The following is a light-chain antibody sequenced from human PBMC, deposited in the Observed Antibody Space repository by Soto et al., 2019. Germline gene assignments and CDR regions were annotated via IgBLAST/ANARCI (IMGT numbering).Light chain of an antibody. CDR1: QSISDW. CDR2: DAS. V-gene: IGKV1-5*03. J-gene: IGKJ4*01. Sequence: DIQLTQSPSTLSASIGDKVTITCRASQSISDWLAWYQQKPGKAPKFLIYDASTLENGVPSRFSGSGSGTEFTLTISSLQPDDCATYYCQQYNRYSIAFGGGTKVEIK. CDR3: QQYNRYSIA.